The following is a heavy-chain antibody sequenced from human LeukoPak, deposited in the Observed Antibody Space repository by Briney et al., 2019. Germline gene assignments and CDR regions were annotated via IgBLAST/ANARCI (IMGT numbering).Heavy chain of an antibody. J-gene: IGHJ3*01. D-gene: IGHD3-10*01. Sequence: GGSLRLSCAASGFTFSSYSMNWVRQAPGKGLEWVSSTSSSSSYIYYADSVKGRFTISRDNAKNSLYLQMNSLRAEDTAVYYCARDAERIRATDGFDVWGQGTMVSVSS. CDR2: TSSSSSYI. CDR3: ARDAERIRATDGFDV. V-gene: IGHV3-21*01. CDR1: GFTFSSYS.